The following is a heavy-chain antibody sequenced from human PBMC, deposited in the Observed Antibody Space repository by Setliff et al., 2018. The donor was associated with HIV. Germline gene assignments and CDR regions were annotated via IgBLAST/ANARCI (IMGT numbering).Heavy chain of an antibody. CDR3: TRDYRTSNWFDP. CDR2: IDGNGDIR. V-gene: IGHV3-20*04. CDR1: GFTFDDYG. J-gene: IGHJ5*02. D-gene: IGHD3-16*02. Sequence: PGESLKISCAASGFTFDDYGMNWVRQVPGKGLEWVSGIDGNGDIRGYADSVRGRFTISRDTAKTSLYLEMSSLRVEDTALYYCTRDYRTSNWFDPWGHGTLVTVSS.